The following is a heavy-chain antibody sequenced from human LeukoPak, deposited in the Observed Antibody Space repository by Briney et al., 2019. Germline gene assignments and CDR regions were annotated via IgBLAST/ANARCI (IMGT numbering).Heavy chain of an antibody. D-gene: IGHD3-22*01. CDR3: ARGGDTIGSIRSPFDI. V-gene: IGHV3-53*01. CDR2: ISGGGST. CDR1: GFTVSDNY. J-gene: IGHJ3*02. Sequence: PGGSLRLSCAASGFTVSDNYTSWVRQAPGKGLEWVSAISGGGSTYYADSVKGRFIISRDNSKNTVYLQLNSPRAEDTAVYYCARGGDTIGSIRSPFDIWGQGTMVTVSS.